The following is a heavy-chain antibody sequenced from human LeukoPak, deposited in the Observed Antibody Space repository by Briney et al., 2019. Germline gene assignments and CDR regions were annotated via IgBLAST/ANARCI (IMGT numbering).Heavy chain of an antibody. CDR1: GHTFTGYY. J-gene: IGHJ5*02. Sequence: RASVKVSCKASGHTFTGYYMHWVRQAPGQGLEWMGWINPNSGGTNHAQKFQGRVSMTRDTSISTAYMELSRLRSDDTAVYYCARGGSVIVVVPAAIENWFDPWGQGTLVTVSS. CDR3: ARGGSVIVVVPAAIENWFDP. CDR2: INPNSGGT. V-gene: IGHV1-2*02. D-gene: IGHD2-2*02.